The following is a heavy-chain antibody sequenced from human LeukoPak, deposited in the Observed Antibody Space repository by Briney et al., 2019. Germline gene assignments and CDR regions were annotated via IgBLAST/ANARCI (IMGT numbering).Heavy chain of an antibody. CDR3: AKSHSIGYRGYFDS. CDR2: ISNSGDNT. Sequence: GGSLRLSCAASRFTFTTYAMSRVRRAPGKGLEWLSTISNSGDNTYYADSVKGRFTISRDNSKNTLSLQMNSLRADDTAVYYCAKSHSIGYRGYFDSWGQGALVTVSS. CDR1: RFTFTTYA. D-gene: IGHD5-18*01. V-gene: IGHV3-23*01. J-gene: IGHJ4*02.